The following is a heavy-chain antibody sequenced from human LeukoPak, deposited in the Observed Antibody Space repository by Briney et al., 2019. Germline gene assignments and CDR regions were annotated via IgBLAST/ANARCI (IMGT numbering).Heavy chain of an antibody. D-gene: IGHD2-21*01. CDR1: GYTFTSYY. CDR3: VSIGRHLDPFDY. V-gene: IGHV1-46*01. CDR2: INPSGDST. J-gene: IGHJ4*02. Sequence: ASVKVSCRASGYTFTSYYLHWVRQAPGQGLEWMGIINPSGDSTTYAQRFQDRITMTRDTSTSTVYMELSSLRSEDTAVYYCVSIGRHLDPFDYWGQGTLVTVSS.